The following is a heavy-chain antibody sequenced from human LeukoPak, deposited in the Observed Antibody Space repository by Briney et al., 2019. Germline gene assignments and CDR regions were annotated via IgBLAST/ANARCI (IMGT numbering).Heavy chain of an antibody. CDR1: HYSISSNY. J-gene: IGHJ4*02. D-gene: IGHD3-22*01. V-gene: IGHV4-38-2*02. CDR3: ARSSGYMSY. Sequence: SETLSLTCTVSHYSISSNYWGWIRQPPGKGLEWIGSIYHSGSTYYNPSLKSRVTISVDTSKNQFSLKLTSVTAADTAVYYCARSSGYMSYWGQGTLVTVSS. CDR2: IYHSGST.